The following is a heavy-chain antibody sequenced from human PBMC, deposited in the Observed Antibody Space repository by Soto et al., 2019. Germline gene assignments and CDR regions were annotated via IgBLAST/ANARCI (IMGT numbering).Heavy chain of an antibody. J-gene: IGHJ6*02. CDR2: FDPVDGET. V-gene: IGHV1-24*01. CDR3: ARPVFAHLLVMDV. Sequence: QVQLLQSGAEVKKPGASVKVSCKVSGYTLAELSMHWVRQAPGKGLVWMGGFDPVDGETVYAQMFRGRVTMTEDTSTDTAFMELRSLRADDAAVYYCARPVFAHLLVMDVWSQGTTVTV. CDR1: GYTLAELS.